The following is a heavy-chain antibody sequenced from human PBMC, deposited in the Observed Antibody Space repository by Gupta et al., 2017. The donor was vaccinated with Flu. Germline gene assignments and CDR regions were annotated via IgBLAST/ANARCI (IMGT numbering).Heavy chain of an antibody. J-gene: IGHJ4*02. CDR2: INPSGDFT. CDR3: TRSVGTSPSYYFDY. V-gene: IGHV1-46*01. Sequence: RQAPGQGLEWLGIINPSGDFTNGAPRFRARVTLTRDTSTDTAYMDFNSLRYDETAVYYCTRSVGTSPSYYFDYWGQGTLVTVSS.